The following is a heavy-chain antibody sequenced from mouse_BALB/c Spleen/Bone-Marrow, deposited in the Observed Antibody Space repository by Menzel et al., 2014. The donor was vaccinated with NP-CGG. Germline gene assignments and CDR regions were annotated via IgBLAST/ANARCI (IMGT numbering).Heavy chain of an antibody. Sequence: EVMLVESGGGLVQPGGSLRLSCATSGFTFTDYYMSWVPQPHGKALEWLGFIRNKVSGYTTEYSASVKGRFTISRENSQSILYLQMNSLRAEDSSSYYCARDIKYGNYRAYWGQGTLVTVSA. D-gene: IGHD2-10*02. CDR1: GFTFTDYY. CDR3: ARDIKYGNYRAY. CDR2: IRNKVSGYTT. V-gene: IGHV7-3*02. J-gene: IGHJ3*01.